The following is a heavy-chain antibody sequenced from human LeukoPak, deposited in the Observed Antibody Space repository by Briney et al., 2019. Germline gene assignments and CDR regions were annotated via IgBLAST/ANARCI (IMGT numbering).Heavy chain of an antibody. Sequence: PSETLSLTCTVSGVSISSGNYYWSWIRQPPGKGLEWIGYTYYSGSTYYNPSLKSRVTISVDTSKNQFSLKLSSVTAADTAVYYCARPYYYDSRIDPWGQGTRVTVSS. J-gene: IGHJ5*02. CDR2: TYYSGST. D-gene: IGHD3-22*01. CDR1: GVSISSGNYY. CDR3: ARPYYYDSRIDP. V-gene: IGHV4-30-4*01.